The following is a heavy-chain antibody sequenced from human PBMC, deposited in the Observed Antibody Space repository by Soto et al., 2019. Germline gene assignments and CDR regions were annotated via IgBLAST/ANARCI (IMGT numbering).Heavy chain of an antibody. V-gene: IGHV5-51*01. J-gene: IGHJ6*04. CDR2: IYPGDSDT. CDR1: GYSFTSYW. Sequence: GESLKISCKGSGYSFTSYWIGWLRQMPVKGLEWMGIIYPGDSDTRYSPSFQGQVTISADRSISTAYVQWSSLKASDTAMYYCARHSPYCTNGVCYYGNLYCYYGMEFWGEGTKVTVSS. CDR3: ARHSPYCTNGVCYYGNLYCYYGMEF. D-gene: IGHD2-8*01.